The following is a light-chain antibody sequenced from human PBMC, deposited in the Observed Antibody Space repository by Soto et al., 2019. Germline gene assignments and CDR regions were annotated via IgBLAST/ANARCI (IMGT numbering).Light chain of an antibody. J-gene: IGKJ2*01. CDR1: QNVLSNSDNRDY. V-gene: IGKV4-1*01. Sequence: DIVMTQSPDSLAVSLGERATINCKSSQNVLSNSDNRDYLAWYQQKPGQPPKLLIYWAPTRESGVPDRFSGSGSGTDFTLTISSLQAEDLAVYYCQQYYSTPPTFGQGTKLEIK. CDR2: WAP. CDR3: QQYYSTPPT.